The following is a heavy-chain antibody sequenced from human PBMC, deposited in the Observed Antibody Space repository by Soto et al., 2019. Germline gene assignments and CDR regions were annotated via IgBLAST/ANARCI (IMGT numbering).Heavy chain of an antibody. V-gene: IGHV3-7*05. Sequence: GGSLRLSCAASGFTFSSYWMSWVRQAPGKGLEWVANIKQDGSEKYYVDSVKGRFTISRDNAKNSLYLQMNSLRAEDTAVYYCARDFSLIAAAGFDYWGQGTLVTVSS. CDR2: IKQDGSEK. CDR1: GFTFSSYW. CDR3: ARDFSLIAAAGFDY. J-gene: IGHJ4*02. D-gene: IGHD6-13*01.